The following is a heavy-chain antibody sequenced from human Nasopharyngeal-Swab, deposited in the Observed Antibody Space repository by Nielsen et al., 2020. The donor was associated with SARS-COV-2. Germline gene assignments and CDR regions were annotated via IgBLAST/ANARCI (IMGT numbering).Heavy chain of an antibody. CDR3: AAAPSGDYGGY. D-gene: IGHD4-23*01. J-gene: IGHJ4*02. V-gene: IGHV3-7*01. CDR1: GLTFSSFW. CDR2: INQDGSQR. Sequence: GGSLRLSCAASGLTFSSFWMTWVRQAPGKGLEWVANINQDGSQRNYVDSVKGRLTISRDNAKNSLYLQMNSLRADDTAVYYCAAAPSGDYGGYWGQGTLVTVSS.